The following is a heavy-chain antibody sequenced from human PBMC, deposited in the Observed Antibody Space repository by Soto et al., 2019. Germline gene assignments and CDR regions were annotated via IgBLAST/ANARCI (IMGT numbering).Heavy chain of an antibody. J-gene: IGHJ4*02. D-gene: IGHD5-12*01. CDR3: AKGYSGYEDFDY. CDR2: ISYDGSNK. V-gene: IGHV3-30*18. CDR1: GFTFSSYG. Sequence: GGSLRLSCAASGFTFSSYGMHWVRQAPGKGLEWVAVISYDGSNKYYADSVKGRFTISRDNSKNTLYLQMNSLRAEDTAVYYCAKGYSGYEDFDYWGQGTLVTVSS.